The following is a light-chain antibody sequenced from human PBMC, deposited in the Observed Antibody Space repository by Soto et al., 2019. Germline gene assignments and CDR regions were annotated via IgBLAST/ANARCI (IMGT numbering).Light chain of an antibody. V-gene: IGLV2-14*01. CDR2: DVS. CDR1: SSDVGGYNY. CDR3: SSYTSSSTRV. Sequence: QSVLPQPASVSVSPGQSITISCAGTSSDVGGYNYVSWYQQHPGKAPKLMIYDVSNRPSGVSNRFSGSKSGNTASLTISGLQAEDEADYYCSSYTSSSTRVFGGGTQLTVL. J-gene: IGLJ2*01.